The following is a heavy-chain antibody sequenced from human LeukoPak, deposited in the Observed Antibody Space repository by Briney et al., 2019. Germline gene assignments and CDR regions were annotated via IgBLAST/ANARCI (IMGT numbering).Heavy chain of an antibody. CDR2: IYDSGST. V-gene: IGHV4-39*02. D-gene: IGHD3-3*01. Sequence: SETLSLTCTVSGGSIRSSYYYWGWIRQPPGKGLEWIGSIYDSGSTYYNPSLKSRVTISVDTSKNQFSLKLNSVTAADTAVYYCARDSLHRRIAIFGVVIAPNNYYYGMDVWGQGTTVTVSS. CDR3: ARDSLHRRIAIFGVVIAPNNYYYGMDV. J-gene: IGHJ6*02. CDR1: GGSIRSSYYY.